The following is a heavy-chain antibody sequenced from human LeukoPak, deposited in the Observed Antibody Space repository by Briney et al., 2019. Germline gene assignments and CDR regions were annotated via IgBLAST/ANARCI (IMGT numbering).Heavy chain of an antibody. D-gene: IGHD5/OR15-5a*01. CDR2: IYYSGST. J-gene: IGHJ4*02. CDR1: GGSFSGYY. V-gene: IGHV4-59*01. Sequence: SETLSLTCAVYGGSFSGYYWSWIRQPPGKGLEWIGYIYYSGSTNYNPSLKSRVTISVDTSKNQFSLKLSSVTAADTAVYYCARLRVSHYSAASVLDYFDYWGQGTMVTVSS. CDR3: ARLRVSHYSAASVLDYFDY.